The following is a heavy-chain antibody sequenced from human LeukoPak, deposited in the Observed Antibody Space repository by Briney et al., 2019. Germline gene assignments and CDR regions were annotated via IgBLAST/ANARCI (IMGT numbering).Heavy chain of an antibody. CDR1: GGSISSYY. CDR2: IYTSGST. CDR3: ASAYYYYYGMDV. J-gene: IGHJ6*02. Sequence: SETLSLTCTVSGGSISSYYWSWIRQPAGKGLKWIGRIYTSGSTNYNPSLKSRVTMSVDTSKNRFSLKLSSVTAADTAVYYCASAYYYYYGMDVWGQGTTVTVSS. V-gene: IGHV4-4*07.